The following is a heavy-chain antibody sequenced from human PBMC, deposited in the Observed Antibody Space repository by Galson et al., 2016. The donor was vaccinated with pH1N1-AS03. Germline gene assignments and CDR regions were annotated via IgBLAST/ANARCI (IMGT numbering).Heavy chain of an antibody. V-gene: IGHV2-5*02. CDR3: AHRHGGNSHYFGY. CDR1: GFSHSASGVA. Sequence: PALVKPTQTLTLTCTLSGFSHSASGVAVAWIRQPPGKALEWLALIYRDDDKRYSPSLRDKLTITKDSSTNQVVLTMTNMDPMDTATYYCAHRHGGNSHYFGYWGPGTLVTVSS. CDR2: IYRDDDK. J-gene: IGHJ4*02. D-gene: IGHD4-23*01.